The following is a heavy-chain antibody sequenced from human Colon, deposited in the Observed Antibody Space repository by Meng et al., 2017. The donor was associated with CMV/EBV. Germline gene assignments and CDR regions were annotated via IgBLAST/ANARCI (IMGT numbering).Heavy chain of an antibody. J-gene: IGHJ4*02. Sequence: VQLHESCLGLDKPHHYCYSTLVIYGDCISTTDDTSNWIRQSPSVGLEWLGRTYYRSTWYNDYAESVRSRISINPDTSKNHFSLQLNYVTPEETAMYYCVRLRGNSWLDYWGQGTLVTVSS. D-gene: IGHD6-13*01. V-gene: IGHV6-1*01. CDR1: GDCISTTDDT. CDR2: TYYRSTWYN. CDR3: VRLRGNSWLDY.